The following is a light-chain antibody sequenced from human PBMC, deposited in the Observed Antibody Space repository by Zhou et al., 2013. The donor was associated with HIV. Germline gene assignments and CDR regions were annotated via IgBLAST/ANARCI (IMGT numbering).Light chain of an antibody. J-gene: IGKJ1*01. V-gene: IGKV3-15*01. CDR3: QQYNSWPPWT. CDR1: QSIIRY. CDR2: GAS. Sequence: EIVLTQSPGTLSLSPGERATLSCRASQSIIRYLAWYQQKPGQAPRLLIYGASTRATGIPARFSGSGSGTEFTLTISSLQSEDIAVYYCQQYNSWPPWTFGQGTKVEIK.